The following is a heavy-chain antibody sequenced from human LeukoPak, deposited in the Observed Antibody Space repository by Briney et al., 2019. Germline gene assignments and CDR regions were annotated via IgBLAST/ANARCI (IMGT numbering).Heavy chain of an antibody. V-gene: IGHV3-53*01. D-gene: IGHD1-1*01. CDR2: IYNHGCT. CDR1: GFTISDNY. J-gene: IGHJ5*02. CDR3: VRLSWNDESAGWFDP. Sequence: PGGSLRLSCVVSGFTISDNYVRWVRQSPGKGLEWVSVIYNHGCTFHADSLKGRFILSRDISKNTIHLQMNSLRVNDTAVYYCVRLSWNDESAGWFDPWGQGTQVTVSS.